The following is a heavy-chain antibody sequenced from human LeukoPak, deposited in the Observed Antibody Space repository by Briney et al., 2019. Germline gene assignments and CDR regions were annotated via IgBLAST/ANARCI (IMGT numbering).Heavy chain of an antibody. CDR1: GFTFSSYS. V-gene: IGHV3-21*01. Sequence: PGGSLRLSCAASGFTFSSYSMNWVRQAPGKGLERASSISSSSSYIYYADSVKGRFTISRDNAKNSLYLQMNSLRAEDTAVYYCARVSGYDLWSSFDYWGQGTLVTVSS. J-gene: IGHJ4*02. CDR3: ARVSGYDLWSSFDY. D-gene: IGHD5-12*01. CDR2: ISSSSSYI.